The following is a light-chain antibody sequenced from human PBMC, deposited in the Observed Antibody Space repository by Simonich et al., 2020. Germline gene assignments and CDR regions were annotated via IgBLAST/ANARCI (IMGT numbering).Light chain of an antibody. Sequence: DIQMTQSPSSLSASVGDRVTITCQASQDISNYLNWYQQKPGKAPKHLIYDASNLETGVPSRFSGSGSGTDFTFTISSLQPEDIATYYCQQYDNIPTFGGGTKVEIK. V-gene: IGKV1-33*01. CDR2: DAS. J-gene: IGKJ4*01. CDR3: QQYDNIPT. CDR1: QDISNY.